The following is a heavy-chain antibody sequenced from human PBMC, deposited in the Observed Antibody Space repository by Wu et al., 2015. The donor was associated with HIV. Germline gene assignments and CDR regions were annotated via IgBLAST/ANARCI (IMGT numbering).Heavy chain of an antibody. CDR1: GYTFTDYY. J-gene: IGHJ6*03. D-gene: IGHD3-3*02. Sequence: QVQLVQSGSEVKKSGASVNVSCKASGYTFTDYYLHWVRQAPGQGLQWMGWINPESGDTNYAQTFKGRITMTRDTSIDTAYMVLTGLKSNDTALYFCARDWQFHVIFDDYYIDVWAKGPRSSSP. CDR2: INPESGDT. V-gene: IGHV1-2*02. CDR3: ARDWQFHVIFDDYYIDV.